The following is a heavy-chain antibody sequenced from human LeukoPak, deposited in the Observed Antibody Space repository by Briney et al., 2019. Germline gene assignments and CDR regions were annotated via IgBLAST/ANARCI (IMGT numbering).Heavy chain of an antibody. Sequence: PGGSLRLSCAASGFTFSSYSMNWVRQAPGKGLGWVSSIRSSSSYIYYADSLKGRFTISRDNAKNSLYLQMNSLRAEDSAVYYCARDGPSIAADFDCWGQGTLVTVSS. J-gene: IGHJ4*02. CDR3: ARDGPSIAADFDC. CDR1: GFTFSSYS. D-gene: IGHD6-6*01. V-gene: IGHV3-21*01. CDR2: IRSSSSYI.